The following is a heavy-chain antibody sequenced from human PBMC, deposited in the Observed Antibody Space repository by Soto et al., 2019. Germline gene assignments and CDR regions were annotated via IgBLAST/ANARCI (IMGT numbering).Heavy chain of an antibody. CDR2: IWYDGSNK. V-gene: IGHV3-33*01. CDR1: GFTFSSYG. Sequence: GSLRLSCAASGFTFSSYGMHWVRQAPGKGLEWVAVIWYDGSNKYYADSVKGRFTISRDNSKNTLYLQMNSLRAEDTAVYYCARAYGDYGYYFDYWGQGTLVTVSS. J-gene: IGHJ4*02. D-gene: IGHD4-17*01. CDR3: ARAYGDYGYYFDY.